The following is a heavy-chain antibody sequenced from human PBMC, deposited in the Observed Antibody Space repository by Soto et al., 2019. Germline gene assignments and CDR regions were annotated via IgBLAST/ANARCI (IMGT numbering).Heavy chain of an antibody. V-gene: IGHV3-30-3*02. Sequence: TVRLSCAASRFTLSTFAMHWVRLAPGKGLEWVALISYDGSNPYHADPVKGRFTISRDNSKNTLYLQMNSLRTEDTAVYYCPNVPFSYGSGSYYFDSWGQGALVPVSS. CDR3: PNVPFSYGSGSYYFDS. CDR2: ISYDGSNP. CDR1: RFTLSTFA. D-gene: IGHD3-10*01. J-gene: IGHJ4*01.